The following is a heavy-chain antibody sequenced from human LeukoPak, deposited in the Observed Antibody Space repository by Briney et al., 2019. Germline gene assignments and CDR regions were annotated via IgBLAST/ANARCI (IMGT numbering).Heavy chain of an antibody. Sequence: GASLKISCKGSGYSFTSYWIGWVRQMPGKGLEWMAIIYPGGSDNRYNRFFHGLATTSVDKSISTDYLMWSSRKASTTVMYYCARAKCYDSSGYWGYFQHGGRGTLVTVPS. CDR2: IYPGGSDN. D-gene: IGHD3-22*01. J-gene: IGHJ1*01. CDR3: ARAKCYDSSGYWGYFQH. V-gene: IGHV5-51*01. CDR1: GYSFTSYW.